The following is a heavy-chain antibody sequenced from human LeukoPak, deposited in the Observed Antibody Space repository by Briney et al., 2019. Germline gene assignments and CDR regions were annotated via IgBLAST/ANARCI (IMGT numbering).Heavy chain of an antibody. CDR3: ARVRSGYFDY. V-gene: IGHV4-34*01. CDR1: GGSFSGYY. D-gene: IGHD3-22*01. Sequence: PSETLSLTCAVYGGSFSGYYWSWIRQPPGKGLEWIGEINHSGSTNYNPSLKSRVTISVDTSKNQFSLKLSSVTAADTAVYYCARVRSGYFDYWDQGTLVTVSS. CDR2: INHSGST. J-gene: IGHJ4*02.